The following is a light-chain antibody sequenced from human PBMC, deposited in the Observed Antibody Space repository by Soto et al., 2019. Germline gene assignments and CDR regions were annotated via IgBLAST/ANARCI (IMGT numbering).Light chain of an antibody. CDR2: DVS. J-gene: IGLJ1*01. V-gene: IGLV2-14*03. Sequence: QSALTQPASMSGSPGQSITISCTGTSSDVGGYNFVSWFQHHPGKAPKLIIYDVSNRPSGVSNRFSGSKSGNTASLTISGLQAEDEADFYCSSYTSSTTPYAFGTGTKVTVL. CDR1: SSDVGGYNF. CDR3: SSYTSSTTPYA.